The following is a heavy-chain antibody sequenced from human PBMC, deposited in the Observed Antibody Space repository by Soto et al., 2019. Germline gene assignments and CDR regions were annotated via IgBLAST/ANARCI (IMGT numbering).Heavy chain of an antibody. CDR3: ARGRSLMVFSTETYNWFDS. CDR1: GGSFSGYY. Sequence: PSETLSLTCAVYGGSFSGYYWSWIRQPPAKGLEWIGEINHSGSTNYNPSLKSRVTISVDTSKNQFSLKLSSVTAADTAVYYCARGRSLMVFSTETYNWFDSWGQGPLITVSS. D-gene: IGHD2-8*01. CDR2: INHSGST. J-gene: IGHJ5*01. V-gene: IGHV4-34*01.